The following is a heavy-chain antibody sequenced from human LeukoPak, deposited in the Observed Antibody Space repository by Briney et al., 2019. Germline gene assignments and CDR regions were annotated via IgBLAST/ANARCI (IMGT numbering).Heavy chain of an antibody. CDR1: GGTFSSYA. J-gene: IGHJ6*02. CDR3: AREDTMVRGAGNYYYYGMDV. Sequence: ASVKVSCKASGGTFSSYAISWVRQAPGQGLEWMGGIIPIFGTANYAQRFQGRVTITADESTSTAYMELSSLRSEDTAVYYCAREDTMVRGAGNYYYYGMDVWGQGTTVTVSS. V-gene: IGHV1-69*13. D-gene: IGHD3-10*01. CDR2: IIPIFGTA.